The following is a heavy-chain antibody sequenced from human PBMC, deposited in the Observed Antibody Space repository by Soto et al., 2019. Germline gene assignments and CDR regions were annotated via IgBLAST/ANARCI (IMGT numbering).Heavy chain of an antibody. CDR2: ITTDTGKT. CDR1: GYTFTNYG. V-gene: IGHV1-18*01. Sequence: QVQLVQSGPEVKKPGASVKVSCKTSGYTFTNYGISWVRQAPGQGLEWMGWITTDTGKTTYAQKFQGRATMTTDTSTRTAHMALRSLRSDDTAMYYCESRSPAFDYWGQGTLVTVSS. CDR3: ESRSPAFDY. J-gene: IGHJ4*02.